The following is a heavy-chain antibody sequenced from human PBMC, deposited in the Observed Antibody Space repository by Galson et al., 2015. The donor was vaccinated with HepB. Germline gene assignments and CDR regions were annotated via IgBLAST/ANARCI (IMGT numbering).Heavy chain of an antibody. Sequence: SLRLSCAASGFTFSSYAMSWVRQAPGKGLEWVSAISGSGGSTYYADSVKGRFTISRDNSKNTLYLQMNSLRAEDTAVYYCAKGLDYGDYYYYGMDVWGQGTTVTVSS. J-gene: IGHJ6*02. CDR2: ISGSGGST. CDR3: AKGLDYGDYYYYGMDV. CDR1: GFTFSSYA. V-gene: IGHV3-23*01. D-gene: IGHD4-17*01.